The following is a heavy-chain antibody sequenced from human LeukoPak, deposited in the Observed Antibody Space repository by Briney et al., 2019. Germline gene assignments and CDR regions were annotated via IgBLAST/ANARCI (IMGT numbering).Heavy chain of an antibody. Sequence: PSETLSLTCTVSGGSISGYYWSWIRQPPGKGLEWIGYIHYSGTTNYNPSLKSRVTISVDTSKNQFSLKLGSVTAADTAVYYCARGGRYSSGWYPFGYWGQGTLVTVSS. J-gene: IGHJ4*02. D-gene: IGHD6-19*01. V-gene: IGHV4-59*01. CDR2: IHYSGTT. CDR3: ARGGRYSSGWYPFGY. CDR1: GGSISGYY.